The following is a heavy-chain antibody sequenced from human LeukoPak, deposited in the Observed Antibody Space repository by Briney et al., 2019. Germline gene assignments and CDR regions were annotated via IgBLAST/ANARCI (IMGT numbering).Heavy chain of an antibody. CDR1: GFTFSSYG. J-gene: IGHJ4*02. CDR2: IRYDGSNK. Sequence: GGSLRLSCAASGFTFSSYGMHWVRQAPGRGLEWVAFIRYDGSNKYYADSVKGRFTISRDNSKNTLYLQMNSLRAEDTAVYYCAKDDGSGWYFDYWGQGTLVTVSS. CDR3: AKDDGSGWYFDY. D-gene: IGHD6-19*01. V-gene: IGHV3-30*02.